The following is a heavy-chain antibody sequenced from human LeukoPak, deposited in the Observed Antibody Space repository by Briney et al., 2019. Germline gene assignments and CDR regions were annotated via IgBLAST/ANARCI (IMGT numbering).Heavy chain of an antibody. CDR3: VRVHGDYTGFDY. J-gene: IGHJ4*02. V-gene: IGHV4-59*11. Sequence: SETLSLTCTVSGGSISSHYWSWIRQPPGKGLEWIGYIYNSGSTNYNPSLKSRVTISVDTSKNQFSLKLSSVTAADTAVYYCVRVHGDYTGFDYWGQGTLVTVSS. CDR1: GGSISSHY. D-gene: IGHD4-17*01. CDR2: IYNSGST.